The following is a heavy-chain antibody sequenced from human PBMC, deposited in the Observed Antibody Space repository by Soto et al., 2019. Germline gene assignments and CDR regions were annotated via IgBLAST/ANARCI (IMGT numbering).Heavy chain of an antibody. Sequence: GLDLEWLALIYWDGDKRYSPSLKSRLTITMDTSKNQVVLRMTNMDPVDTATYYCAHARHARRDFFDYWGQGTLVTASS. J-gene: IGHJ4*02. CDR3: AHARHARRDFFDY. D-gene: IGHD3-3*01. V-gene: IGHV2-5*02. CDR2: IYWDGDK.